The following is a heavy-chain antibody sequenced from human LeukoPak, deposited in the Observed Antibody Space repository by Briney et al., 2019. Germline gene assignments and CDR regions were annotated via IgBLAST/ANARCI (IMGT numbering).Heavy chain of an antibody. V-gene: IGHV3-30-3*01. CDR1: GFTFSSYA. Sequence: PGRSLRLSCAASGFTFSSYAMHWVRQAPGKGLEWVAVISFDGNNRYYADSVKGRFTISRDNSKNTLYLQMNSMRVEDTAVYYCVRETLHTAMITSFDYWGQGTLVTVSS. CDR3: VRETLHTAMITSFDY. J-gene: IGHJ4*02. CDR2: ISFDGNNR. D-gene: IGHD5-18*01.